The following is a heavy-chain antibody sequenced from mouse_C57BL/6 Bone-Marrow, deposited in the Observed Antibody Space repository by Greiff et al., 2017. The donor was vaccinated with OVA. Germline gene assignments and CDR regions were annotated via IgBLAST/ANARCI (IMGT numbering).Heavy chain of an antibody. CDR2: IYPRSGNT. J-gene: IGHJ1*03. V-gene: IGHV1-81*01. D-gene: IGHD1-1*01. CDR1: GYTFTSYG. CDR3: ARSAHYYGSPWYFDV. Sequence: QVQLQQSGAELARPGASVKLSCKASGYTFTSYGISWVKQRTGQGLEWIGEIYPRSGNTYYNEKFKGKATLTADKSSSTAYMGLRSLTSEDSAVYFCARSAHYYGSPWYFDVWGTGTTVTVSS.